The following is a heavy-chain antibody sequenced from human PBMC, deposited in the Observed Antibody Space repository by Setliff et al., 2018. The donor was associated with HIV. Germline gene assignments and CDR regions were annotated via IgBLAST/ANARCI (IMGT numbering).Heavy chain of an antibody. CDR1: GYTFTGYY. J-gene: IGHJ5*02. CDR3: ATDLGSHALDP. CDR2: INPNSGGT. D-gene: IGHD6-13*01. Sequence: ASVKVSCKASGYTFTGYYMHWVRQAPGQGLEWMGWINPNSGGTNYAQKFQGRITMTRDTSIATAYMELSSLRSDDTAVYYCATDLGSHALDPWGQGTLVTVSS. V-gene: IGHV1-2*02.